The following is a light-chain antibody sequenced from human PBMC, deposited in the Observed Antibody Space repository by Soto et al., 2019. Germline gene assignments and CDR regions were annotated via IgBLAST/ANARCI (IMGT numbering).Light chain of an antibody. CDR3: AAWDDGLNDYV. V-gene: IGLV1-44*01. CDR2: SNN. J-gene: IGLJ1*01. Sequence: QSVLTQPSSASGTPGQRVTISCSGSSSNIGSNTVNWYQQLPGTAPKLLMYSNNQRPSVVPDRFSGSKSGTSASLAISGLQSEDEAYYYCAAWDDGLNDYVFGTGTKLTVL. CDR1: SSNIGSNT.